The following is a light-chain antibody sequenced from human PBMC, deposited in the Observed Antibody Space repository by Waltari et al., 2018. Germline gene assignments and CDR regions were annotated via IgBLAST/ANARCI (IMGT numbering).Light chain of an antibody. Sequence: VVMTQFPATLSVSPGERATLSCRASQTVASHLAWYQHKPGQAPWLLIRSVSTRATGVPARFSGSGSGTEFTLPISSMQSEDFAVYYCQEYNNWPPWTFGQGTKVEIK. CDR2: SVS. J-gene: IGKJ1*01. CDR3: QEYNNWPPWT. CDR1: QTVASH. V-gene: IGKV3-15*01.